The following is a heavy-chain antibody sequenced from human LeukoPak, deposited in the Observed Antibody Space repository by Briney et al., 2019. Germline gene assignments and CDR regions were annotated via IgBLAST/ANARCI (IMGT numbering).Heavy chain of an antibody. J-gene: IGHJ5*01. CDR2: IYYGRTT. D-gene: IGHD5-12*01. CDR3: VRHDGRGGATMGAFDS. CDR1: AGSISSSSHH. V-gene: IGHV4-39*01. Sequence: SETLSLTCTVSAGSISSSSHHWGWIRQSPGKGLEWIGSIYYGRTTYYNPSLNSRVTISVVTSKDQFTLQLNSVTAADTAVYYCVRHDGRGGATMGAFDSWGQGSLVIVSS.